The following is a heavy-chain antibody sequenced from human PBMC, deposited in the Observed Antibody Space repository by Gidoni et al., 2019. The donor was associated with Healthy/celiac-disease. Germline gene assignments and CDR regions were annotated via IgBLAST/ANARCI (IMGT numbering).Heavy chain of an antibody. CDR3: AKDDRSVGSCGLNY. V-gene: IGHV3-43*02. Sequence: EVQLVESGGGVVQPGGSLRLSCAASGFTCEDYAMHWVRQAPGKGLEWVSLISGDGGSTYYADSVKGRFTISRDNSNNSLYLQMNSLRTEDTALYYCAKDDRSVGSCGLNYLGQVTLVTVSS. CDR2: ISGDGGST. J-gene: IGHJ4*02. D-gene: IGHD2-15*01. CDR1: GFTCEDYA.